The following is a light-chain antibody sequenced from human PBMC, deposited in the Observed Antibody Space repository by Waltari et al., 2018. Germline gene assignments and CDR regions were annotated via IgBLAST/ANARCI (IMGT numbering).Light chain of an antibody. CDR2: DVS. CDR1: SSDGGGYNY. V-gene: IGLV2-23*02. CDR3: CSYAGSSTSP. Sequence: QSALTQPASVSGSPGQSITISCTGTSSDGGGYNYVSWYQQHPGKAPKLMIYDVSKRPSGVSNRFSGSKSGNTASLTISGLQAEDEADYYCCSYAGSSTSPFGGGTKLTVL. J-gene: IGLJ2*01.